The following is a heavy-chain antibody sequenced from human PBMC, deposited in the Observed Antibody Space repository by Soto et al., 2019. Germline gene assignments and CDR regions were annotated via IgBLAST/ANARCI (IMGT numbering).Heavy chain of an antibody. Sequence: GGSLRLSCAASGFTFSSYAMHWVRQAPGKGLEWVAVISYDGSNKYYADSVKGRFTISRDNSKNTLYLQMNSLRAEDTAVYYCARDMTTVTTPDYYYYYGMDVWGQGTTVTVSS. J-gene: IGHJ6*02. CDR1: GFTFSSYA. V-gene: IGHV3-30-3*01. CDR3: ARDMTTVTTPDYYYYYGMDV. D-gene: IGHD4-17*01. CDR2: ISYDGSNK.